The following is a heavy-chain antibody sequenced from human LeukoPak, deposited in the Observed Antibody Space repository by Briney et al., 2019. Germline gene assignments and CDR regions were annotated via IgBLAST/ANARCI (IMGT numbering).Heavy chain of an antibody. D-gene: IGHD3-9*01. CDR1: GFTVSSNY. CDR2: IYSGGNR. CDR3: TRDLMDYDVSTGLHHYYMDV. Sequence: GGSLTLSCAASGFTVSSNYMSWVRQAPGQGLEWVSVIYSGGNRYYADSVKGRFTISRDDSKNTLYLQMNTLRVEDTAVYYCTRDLMDYDVSTGLHHYYMDVWGQGTTVTVSS. J-gene: IGHJ6*02. V-gene: IGHV3-53*01.